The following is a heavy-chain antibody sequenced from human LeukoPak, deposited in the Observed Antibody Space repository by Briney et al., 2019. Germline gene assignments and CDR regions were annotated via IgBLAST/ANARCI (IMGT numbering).Heavy chain of an antibody. CDR3: VKDMMGGLPSYYYGMDV. V-gene: IGHV3-9*01. J-gene: IGHJ6*02. CDR2: ISWNSGSI. Sequence: GGSLRLSCAASGFTFNDYALHWVRQAPGKGLEWVSGISWNSGSIGYADSVKGRFTISRDNAKNSLYLQMNSLRAEDTALYYCVKDMMGGLPSYYYGMDVWGQGTTVTVSS. D-gene: IGHD3-16*01. CDR1: GFTFNDYA.